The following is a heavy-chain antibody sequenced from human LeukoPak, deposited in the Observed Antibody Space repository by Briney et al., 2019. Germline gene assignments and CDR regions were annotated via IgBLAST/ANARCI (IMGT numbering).Heavy chain of an antibody. CDR3: ARASSFKGYYYYYMDV. Sequence: ASVKVSCKASGYTFTNYGISWVRLAPGQGLEWMGWINVYNGNTIYAQKLQGRVTMTTDTSTSTAYMELRSLRSDDTAVYYCARASSFKGYYYYYMDVWGKGTTVTVSS. CDR1: GYTFTNYG. CDR2: INVYNGNT. J-gene: IGHJ6*03. V-gene: IGHV1-18*01. D-gene: IGHD6-13*01.